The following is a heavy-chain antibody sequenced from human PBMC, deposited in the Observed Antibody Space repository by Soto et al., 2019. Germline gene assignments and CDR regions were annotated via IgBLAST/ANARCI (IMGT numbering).Heavy chain of an antibody. Sequence: ASVKVSCKASGYTFTSYYMHWVRQAPGQGLEWMGIINPSGGSTSYAQKFQGRVTMTRDTPTSTVYMELSSLRSEDTAVYYSARDHGMVTGTTSLDPWGQATPVTVSS. CDR1: GYTFTSYY. V-gene: IGHV1-46*01. J-gene: IGHJ5*02. CDR3: ARDHGMVTGTTSLDP. CDR2: INPSGGST. D-gene: IGHD1-7*01.